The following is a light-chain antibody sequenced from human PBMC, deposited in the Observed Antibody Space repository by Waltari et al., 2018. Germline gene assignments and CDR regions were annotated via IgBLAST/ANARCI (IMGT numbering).Light chain of an antibody. J-gene: IGKJ1*01. V-gene: IGKV1-6*01. CDR3: LQDYSYPWT. Sequence: AIQMTQSPSSLSAVVGDRLTITCRESQAIRNDLSWYQQKPGQAPKLLIYGASFLQRGVPSRFSGSGSGTDFILTISSLQPEDFATYYCLQDYSYPWTFGQGTNVDI. CDR1: QAIRND. CDR2: GAS.